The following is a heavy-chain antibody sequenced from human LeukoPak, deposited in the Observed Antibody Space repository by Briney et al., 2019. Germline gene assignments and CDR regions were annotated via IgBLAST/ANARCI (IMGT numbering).Heavy chain of an antibody. CDR3: ASAENYDFWSGYYRAPFDY. CDR2: INQSGST. Sequence: SSETLSLTCAVYGGSFSGYYWSWIRQPPGKGLEWIGEINQSGSTNYNPSLKSRVTISVDTSKNQFSLKLSSVTAADTAVYYCASAENYDFWSGYYRAPFDYWGQGTLVTVSS. J-gene: IGHJ4*02. D-gene: IGHD3-3*01. V-gene: IGHV4-34*01. CDR1: GGSFSGYY.